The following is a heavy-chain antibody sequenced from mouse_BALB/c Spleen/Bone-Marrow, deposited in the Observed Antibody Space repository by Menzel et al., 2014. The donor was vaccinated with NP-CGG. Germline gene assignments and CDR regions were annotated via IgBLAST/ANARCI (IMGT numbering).Heavy chain of an antibody. CDR3: ARDGYDDY. CDR2: IRNKANGYTT. V-gene: IGHV7-3*02. Sequence: EVQVVESGGGLVQPGGSLRLSCATSGFTFTDYYMSWVRQPPGKAPEWLGFIRNKANGYTTEYSASVKGRFTISRDNSQSILYLQMNTLRAEDSATYYCARDGYDDYWGQGTTLTASS. D-gene: IGHD2-2*01. J-gene: IGHJ2*01. CDR1: GFTFTDYY.